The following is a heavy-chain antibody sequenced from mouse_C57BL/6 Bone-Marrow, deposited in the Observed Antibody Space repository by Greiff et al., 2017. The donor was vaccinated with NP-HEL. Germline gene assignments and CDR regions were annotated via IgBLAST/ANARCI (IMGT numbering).Heavy chain of an antibody. CDR3: ASHYGNYFDY. D-gene: IGHD2-1*01. CDR2: IRNKANGYTT. Sequence: EVKVEESGGGLVQPGGSLSLSCAASGFTFTDYYMSWVRQPPGKALEWLGFIRNKANGYTTEYSASVKGRFTISRDNSQSILYLQMNALRAEDSATYYCASHYGNYFDYWGQGTTLTVSS. V-gene: IGHV7-3*01. CDR1: GFTFTDYY. J-gene: IGHJ2*01.